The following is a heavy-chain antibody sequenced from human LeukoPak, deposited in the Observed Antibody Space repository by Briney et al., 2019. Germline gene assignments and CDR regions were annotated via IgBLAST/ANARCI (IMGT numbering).Heavy chain of an antibody. J-gene: IGHJ3*02. CDR1: GFTFSSYW. V-gene: IGHV3-74*01. CDR3: ARDILQGELPPEDEAFDI. Sequence: GGPLRLSCAASGFTFSSYWMHWARQAPGKGLVWVSRINSDGSSTSYADSVKGRFTISRDNAKNTLYLQMNSLRAEDTAVYYCARDILQGELPPEDEAFDIWGQGTMVTVSS. CDR2: INSDGSST. D-gene: IGHD5-24*01.